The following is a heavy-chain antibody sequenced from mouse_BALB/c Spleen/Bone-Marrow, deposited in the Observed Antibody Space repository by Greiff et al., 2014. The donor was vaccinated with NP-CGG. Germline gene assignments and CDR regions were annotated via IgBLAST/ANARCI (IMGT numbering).Heavy chain of an antibody. Sequence: VKLMESGAELMKPGASVKISCKATGYTFSSYWIEWVKQRPGHGLEWIGEILPGSGSTNYNEKFKGKATFTADTSSNTAYMQLSSLTSEDSAVYYCAREGDRYDWYFDVWGAGTTVTVSS. V-gene: IGHV1-9*01. CDR3: AREGDRYDWYFDV. J-gene: IGHJ1*01. CDR2: ILPGSGST. D-gene: IGHD2-14*01. CDR1: GYTFSSYW.